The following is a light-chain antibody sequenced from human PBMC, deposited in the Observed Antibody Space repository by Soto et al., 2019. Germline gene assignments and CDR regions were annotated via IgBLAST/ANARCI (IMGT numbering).Light chain of an antibody. J-gene: IGKJ5*01. V-gene: IGKV3-11*01. Sequence: EIVLTQAPATLSLSPGERATLSSLARQRFNSYLAWYQQKPGQAPRLLIYDPSHRDTGIPARFSGSGSGTDLSLTSSSLEPEEFAVYYCQQRSNWITFGQGTRLEIK. CDR2: DPS. CDR1: QRFNSY. CDR3: QQRSNWIT.